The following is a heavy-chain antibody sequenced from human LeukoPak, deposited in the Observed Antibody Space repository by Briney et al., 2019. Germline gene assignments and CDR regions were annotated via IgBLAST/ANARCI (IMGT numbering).Heavy chain of an antibody. D-gene: IGHD2-21*02. CDR2: INWNGGST. Sequence: GGSLRLSCAASGFTFDDYGMSWVRQAPGKGLEWVSGINWNGGSTGYADSVKGRFTISRDNAKNSLYLQMISLRAEDTALYYCARGKTAYCGGDCYSGPFDYWGQGTLVTVSS. J-gene: IGHJ4*02. CDR1: GFTFDDYG. CDR3: ARGKTAYCGGDCYSGPFDY. V-gene: IGHV3-20*04.